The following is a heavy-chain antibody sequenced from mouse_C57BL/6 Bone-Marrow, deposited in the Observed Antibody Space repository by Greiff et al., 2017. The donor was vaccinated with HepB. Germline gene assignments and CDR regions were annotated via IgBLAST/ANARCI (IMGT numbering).Heavy chain of an antibody. J-gene: IGHJ2*01. CDR1: GYSITSGYY. D-gene: IGHD2-12*01. CDR3: ARERLYLTTYLYYFDY. CDR2: ISYDGSN. V-gene: IGHV3-6*01. Sequence: EVKLMESGPGLVKPSQSLSLTCSVTGYSITSGYYWNWIRQFPGNKLEWMGYISYDGSNNYNPSLKNRISITRDTSKNQFFLKLNSVTTEDTATYYCARERLYLTTYLYYFDYWGQGTTLTVSS.